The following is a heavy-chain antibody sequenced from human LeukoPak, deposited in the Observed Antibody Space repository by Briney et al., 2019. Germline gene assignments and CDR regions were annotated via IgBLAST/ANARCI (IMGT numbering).Heavy chain of an antibody. Sequence: GGSLRLSCAASGFSFSTYGMHWVRHPTGKGLEWVAAIATSGATYYADSLKGRFIISREDAQNSLYLQINSLRAGDTAVYFCARAYGPGSSFAFPDYWGQGTLVTVSS. V-gene: IGHV3-13*01. J-gene: IGHJ4*02. CDR3: ARAYGPGSSFAFPDY. CDR1: GFSFSTYG. CDR2: IATSGAT. D-gene: IGHD3-10*01.